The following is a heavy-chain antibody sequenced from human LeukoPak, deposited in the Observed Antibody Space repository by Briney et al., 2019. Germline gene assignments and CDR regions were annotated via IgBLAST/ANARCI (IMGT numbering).Heavy chain of an antibody. CDR3: ARGWFGGDEGFDY. D-gene: IGHD3-10*01. CDR1: GDSISSSNYY. V-gene: IGHV4-39*07. J-gene: IGHJ4*02. Sequence: SETLSLTCTVSGDSISSSNYYWGWIHQPPGKGLEWIGTIYYSGNTYYNPSLKRRVNISVDTSKNQFSLKLSSVAAADTAVYYCARGWFGGDEGFDYWGQGTLVTVSS. CDR2: IYYSGNT.